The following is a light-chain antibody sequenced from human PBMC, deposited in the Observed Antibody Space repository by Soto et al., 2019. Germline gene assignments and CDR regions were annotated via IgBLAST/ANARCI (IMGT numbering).Light chain of an antibody. Sequence: QSVLTQPASVSGSPGQSITISCTGTSSDVGAYNYVSWYQQHPGKAPKLMIYDVNTRPSGLSDRFSGSKSGNTASLTISGLQAEDEADYYCSSYSSSTTWVFGGGTQLTVL. CDR2: DVN. V-gene: IGLV2-14*01. CDR1: SSDVGAYNY. CDR3: SSYSSSTTWV. J-gene: IGLJ3*02.